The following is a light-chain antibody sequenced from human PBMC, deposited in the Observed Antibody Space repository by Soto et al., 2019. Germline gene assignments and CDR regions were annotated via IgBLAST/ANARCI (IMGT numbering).Light chain of an antibody. V-gene: IGKV3-11*01. Sequence: EIVLTQSPATLSLSPGERATLSCRASQSVSSYLAWYQQKPGQAPRLLIYDASNRATGIPARFSGSGSGTHFTLTISSIEPEDFAVYYCQQRSNWPPITFGQGTRLEIK. CDR3: QQRSNWPPIT. CDR1: QSVSSY. CDR2: DAS. J-gene: IGKJ5*01.